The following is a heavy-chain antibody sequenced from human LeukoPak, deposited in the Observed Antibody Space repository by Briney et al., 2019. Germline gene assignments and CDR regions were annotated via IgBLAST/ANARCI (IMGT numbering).Heavy chain of an antibody. D-gene: IGHD3-22*01. CDR3: ARASVVLSTVDF. V-gene: IGHV4-59*04. CDR2: FYRSGST. J-gene: IGHJ4*02. Sequence: SETLSLTCTVSGGSISSHYWSWIRQPPGKGLEWIGTFYRSGSTYYNPSLKSRVTISGDTSKNQFSLKLSSVTAADTAVYYCARASVVLSTVDFWGQGTLVTVSS. CDR1: GGSISSHY.